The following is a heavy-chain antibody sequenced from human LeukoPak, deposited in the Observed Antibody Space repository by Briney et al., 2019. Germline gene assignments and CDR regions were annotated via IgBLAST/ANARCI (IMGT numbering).Heavy chain of an antibody. CDR3: ARGGYSSSWYHFDY. V-gene: IGHV3-53*01. CDR2: IYSGGTT. CDR1: GFTVSSNY. Sequence: GGSLRLSCAASGFTVSSNYMSWVRQAPGKGLEWVSVIYSGGTTNYADSVKGRFTTSRDNSKNTLFLQMNSLRAEDTAVYYCARGGYSSSWYHFDYWGQGTLVTVSS. D-gene: IGHD6-13*01. J-gene: IGHJ4*02.